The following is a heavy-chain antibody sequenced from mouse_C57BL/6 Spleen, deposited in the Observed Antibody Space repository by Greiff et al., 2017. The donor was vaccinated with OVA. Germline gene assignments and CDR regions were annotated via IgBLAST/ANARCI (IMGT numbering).Heavy chain of an antibody. CDR2: IDPSDSYT. V-gene: IGHV1-69*01. CDR3: ARRAQALYYAKDY. Sequence: QVQLQQPGAELVMPGASVKLSCKASGYTFTSYWMHWVKQRPGQGLEWIGEIDPSDSYTNYNQKFKGKSTLTVDKSSSTAYMQLSSLTSEDSAVYYCARRAQALYYAKDYWGQGTSVTVSS. J-gene: IGHJ4*01. CDR1: GYTFTSYW. D-gene: IGHD3-2*02.